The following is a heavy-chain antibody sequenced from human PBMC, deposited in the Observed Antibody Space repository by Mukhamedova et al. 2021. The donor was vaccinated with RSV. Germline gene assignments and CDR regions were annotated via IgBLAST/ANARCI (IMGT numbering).Heavy chain of an antibody. CDR2: HGGNT. J-gene: IGHJ2*01. Sequence: HGGNTYYNPSLKSRVTISVDTSKNQFSLKLTSVTAADTAVYYCARRLGGYWYFGLWGRGTLVTVSS. V-gene: IGHV4-30-2*04. CDR3: ARRLGGYWYFGL. D-gene: IGHD3-16*01.